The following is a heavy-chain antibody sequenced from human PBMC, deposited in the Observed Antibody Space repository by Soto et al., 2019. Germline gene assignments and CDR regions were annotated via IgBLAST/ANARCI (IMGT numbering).Heavy chain of an antibody. V-gene: IGHV3-23*01. CDR2: IDGSGGIT. J-gene: IGHJ5*02. Sequence: QLLQSGGGLLHPGGSLKLPCEASGFPFVTPNLSWVRQAPGEGLEWVSTIDGSGGITFYADSVKGRFTISRDNSRNTVYLQMNSLRGDDTALYYCVKNSGWFNTWGQGALVTVSS. CDR1: GFPFVTPN. CDR3: VKNSGWFNT. D-gene: IGHD3-10*01.